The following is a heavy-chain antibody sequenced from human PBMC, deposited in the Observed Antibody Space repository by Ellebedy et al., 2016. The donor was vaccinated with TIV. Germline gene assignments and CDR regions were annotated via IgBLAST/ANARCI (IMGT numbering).Heavy chain of an antibody. J-gene: IGHJ4*02. D-gene: IGHD2/OR15-2a*01. CDR3: ANRRNIGRPKAFDY. CDR2: VSPTGGT. Sequence: SETLSLTXAVSGGSISSGSWWSWVRQTPGKGLEWIGDVSPTGGTNYNPSLKSRVTISVDKSKNEFSLNLRSVTAADTALYYCANRRNIGRPKAFDYWGQGTLVTVSS. CDR1: GGSISSGSW. V-gene: IGHV4-4*02.